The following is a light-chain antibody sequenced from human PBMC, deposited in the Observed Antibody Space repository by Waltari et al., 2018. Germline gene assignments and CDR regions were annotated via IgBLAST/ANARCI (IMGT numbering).Light chain of an antibody. Sequence: QSVLTQPPSVSGAPGQRVTISCTGSSSNIGEGYGVHWYRQLPGTPPKQLISGNSNRPSGVPDRFSGAKSGTSAALAITGRQAEDEADYYCQSYDRSLSGVVFGGGTKLTVL. J-gene: IGLJ3*02. CDR3: QSYDRSLSGVV. CDR1: SSNIGEGYG. V-gene: IGLV1-40*01. CDR2: GNS.